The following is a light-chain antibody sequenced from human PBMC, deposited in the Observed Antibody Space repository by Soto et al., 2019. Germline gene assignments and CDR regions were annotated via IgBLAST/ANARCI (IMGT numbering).Light chain of an antibody. CDR1: QSISSW. V-gene: IGKV1-5*03. CDR2: KAS. J-gene: IGKJ4*01. Sequence: DIPMTQSPSTLSASVGDRVTITCRASQSISSWLAWYQQKPGKAPKLLIYKASSLESGVPSRFSGGGSGTEFTLTISSLQPDDFATYYCQQYNSFTFGGGTKVEIK. CDR3: QQYNSFT.